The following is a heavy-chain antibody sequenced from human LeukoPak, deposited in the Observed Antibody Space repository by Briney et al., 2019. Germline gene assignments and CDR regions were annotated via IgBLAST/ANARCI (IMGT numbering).Heavy chain of an antibody. CDR3: ARVITSGYSSGCVDY. V-gene: IGHV4-4*07. CDR2: IYTSGGT. J-gene: IGHJ4*02. CDR1: GGSISSYY. Sequence: PSETLSLTCTVSGGSISSYYWSWIRQPAGKGLEWIGRIYTSGGTNYNPSLKSRVTMSVDTSKNQFSLKLSSVTAADTAVYYCARVITSGYSSGCVDYWGQGTLVTVSS. D-gene: IGHD6-19*01.